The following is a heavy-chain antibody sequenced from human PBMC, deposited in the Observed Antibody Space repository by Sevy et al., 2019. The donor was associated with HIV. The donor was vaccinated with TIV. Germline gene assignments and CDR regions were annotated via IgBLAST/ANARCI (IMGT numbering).Heavy chain of an antibody. CDR2: IYWDDDT. J-gene: IGHJ4*02. D-gene: IGHD3-9*01. CDR3: AHRRSKGITITEFDY. CDR1: GFSFTTSGVG. V-gene: IGHV2-5*02. Sequence: SGPTLVKPTQTLTLTCSFSGFSFTTSGVGLGWIRQPPGKSLEWLEMIYWDDDTRYNPSLRSRLTNTKATSGDQVVLTMADIDPVDTGTYYCAHRRSKGITITEFDYWGQGILVTVSS.